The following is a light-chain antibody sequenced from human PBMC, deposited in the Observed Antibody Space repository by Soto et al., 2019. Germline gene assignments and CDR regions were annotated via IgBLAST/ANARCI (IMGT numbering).Light chain of an antibody. CDR1: QSIGRV. J-gene: IGKJ5*01. V-gene: IGKV1-5*01. CDR2: DAF. CDR3: HQLHGYLST. Sequence: DIHVTESHSTLCASVVDRVTITCLAGQSIGRVLALNQEKPVKAPKQMFHDAFILESGVPSRFGGSGSGTEFTLTITRLHREDFATYYCHQLHGYLSTFGQRTRPEI.